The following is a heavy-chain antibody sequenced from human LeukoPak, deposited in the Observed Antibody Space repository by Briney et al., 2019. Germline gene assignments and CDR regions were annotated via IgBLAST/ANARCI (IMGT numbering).Heavy chain of an antibody. V-gene: IGHV4-39*07. D-gene: IGHD6-6*01. CDR1: GASISSSGSY. Sequence: SETLSLTCTVSGASISSSGSYWGWIRQPPGKGLEWIGSMYYSGNTYNPSLKSRVTISVDTSKNQLSLNLTSVNAADTAMYYCARVMAARREDLNWFDTWGQGTLVTVSS. CDR2: MYYSGNT. J-gene: IGHJ5*02. CDR3: ARVMAARREDLNWFDT.